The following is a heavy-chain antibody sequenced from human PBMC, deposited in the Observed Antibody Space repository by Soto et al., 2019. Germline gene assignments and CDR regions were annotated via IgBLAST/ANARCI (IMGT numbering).Heavy chain of an antibody. J-gene: IGHJ4*02. Sequence: SETLSLTCTVSGGFISSYCWNWIRQPPGKGLEWIGYIFYSGNTYYNPSLESRVTISIGTSKNQFSLKLNSVTAADTAVYYCACGRGHYWGPGTMIT. V-gene: IGHV4-59*03. D-gene: IGHD3-10*01. CDR2: IFYSGNT. CDR1: GGFISSYC. CDR3: ACGRGHY.